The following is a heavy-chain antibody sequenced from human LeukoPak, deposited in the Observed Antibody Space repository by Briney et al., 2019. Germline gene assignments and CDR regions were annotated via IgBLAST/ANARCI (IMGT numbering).Heavy chain of an antibody. D-gene: IGHD5-12*01. CDR3: ARMSGSFYYYYYMDV. V-gene: IGHV4-28*01. CDR1: GYSISSSNW. Sequence: PSETLSLTRAVSGYSISSSNWWGWIRQPPGKGLEWIGYIYYSGSTYYNPSLESRVTMSVDTSKNQFSLKLSSVTAVDTAVYYCARMSGSFYYYYYMDVWGKGTTVTVSS. J-gene: IGHJ6*03. CDR2: IYYSGST.